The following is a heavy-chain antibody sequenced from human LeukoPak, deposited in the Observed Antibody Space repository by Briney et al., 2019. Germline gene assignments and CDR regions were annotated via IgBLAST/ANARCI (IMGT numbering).Heavy chain of an antibody. D-gene: IGHD3-22*01. CDR3: AISENYYDSSGYYKTGYFQH. J-gene: IGHJ1*01. CDR1: GYTFTSYY. CDR2: ISAYNGNT. Sequence: GASVKVSCKASGYTFTSYYMHWVRQAPGQGLEWMGWISAYNGNTNYAQKLQGRVTMTTDTSTSTAYMELRSLRSDDTAVYYCAISENYYDSSGYYKTGYFQHWGQGTLVTVSS. V-gene: IGHV1-18*04.